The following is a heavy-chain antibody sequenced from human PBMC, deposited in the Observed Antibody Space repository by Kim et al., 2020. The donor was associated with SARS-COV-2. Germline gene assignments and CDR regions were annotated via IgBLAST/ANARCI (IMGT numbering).Heavy chain of an antibody. Sequence: GGSLRLSCAASGFTFSSYAMHWVRQAPGKGLEWVAVISYDGSNKYYADSVKGRFTISRDNSKNTLYLQMNSLRAEDTAVYYCARDRAPRYTGSAPDDYWGQGTLVTVSS. D-gene: IGHD1-26*01. CDR3: ARDRAPRYTGSAPDDY. J-gene: IGHJ4*02. CDR2: ISYDGSNK. CDR1: GFTFSSYA. V-gene: IGHV3-30-3*01.